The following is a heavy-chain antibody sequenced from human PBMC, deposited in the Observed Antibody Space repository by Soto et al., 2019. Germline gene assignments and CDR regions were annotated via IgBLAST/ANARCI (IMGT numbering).Heavy chain of an antibody. Sequence: PSETLSLTCAVYGGSFSGYYWIWIRQPPGKGLEWIGEINHSGSTNYNPSLKSRVTISVDTSKNQFSLKLSSVTAADTAVYYCARGGEDIVVVVAAPAIWGQGTMVTVSS. J-gene: IGHJ3*02. CDR1: GGSFSGYY. D-gene: IGHD2-15*01. V-gene: IGHV4-34*01. CDR2: INHSGST. CDR3: ARGGEDIVVVVAAPAI.